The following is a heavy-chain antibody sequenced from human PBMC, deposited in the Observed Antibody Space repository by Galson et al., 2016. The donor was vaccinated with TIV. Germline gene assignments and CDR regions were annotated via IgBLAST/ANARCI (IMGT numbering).Heavy chain of an antibody. CDR3: ATARYDSGGYRNLYGMDV. V-gene: IGHV1-69*04. D-gene: IGHD3-22*01. Sequence: SVKVSCKASGGTFDNYAINWVRQAPGQGLEWMGRFIPSFDLANYARKSQDRVTITADKATSTAYMELSSLRSDDTAVYYCATARYDSGGYRNLYGMDVWGQGTTVTVSS. J-gene: IGHJ6*02. CDR1: GGTFDNYA. CDR2: FIPSFDLA.